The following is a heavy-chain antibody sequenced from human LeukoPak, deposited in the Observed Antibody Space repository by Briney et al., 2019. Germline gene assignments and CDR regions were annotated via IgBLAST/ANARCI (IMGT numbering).Heavy chain of an antibody. V-gene: IGHV3-30*18. CDR3: AKGLWFGEPHPLDY. Sequence: GRSLRLSCAASGFTFSSYGMHWVRQAPGKGLEWVAVISYDGSNKYYADSVKGRFTISRDNSKNTLYLQMNSLRAEDTAMYYCAKGLWFGEPHPLDYWGQGTLVTVSS. J-gene: IGHJ4*02. CDR1: GFTFSSYG. D-gene: IGHD3-10*01. CDR2: ISYDGSNK.